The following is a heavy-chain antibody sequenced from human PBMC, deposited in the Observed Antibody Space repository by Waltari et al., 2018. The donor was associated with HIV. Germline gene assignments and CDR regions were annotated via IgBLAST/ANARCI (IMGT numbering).Heavy chain of an antibody. V-gene: IGHV3-74*01. D-gene: IGHD1-26*01. CDR3: AKGGANPIDF. Sequence: EVRLVESGGGLVQPGGSLRLSCAASEFTLSSYWMHWVRQAPGKGLVWVSRINSDGSTTSYADSVKGRFTISRDNAKNTLYLQMNSLRAEDTAVYYCAKGGANPIDFWGQGTLVTVSS. CDR1: EFTLSSYW. J-gene: IGHJ4*02. CDR2: INSDGSTT.